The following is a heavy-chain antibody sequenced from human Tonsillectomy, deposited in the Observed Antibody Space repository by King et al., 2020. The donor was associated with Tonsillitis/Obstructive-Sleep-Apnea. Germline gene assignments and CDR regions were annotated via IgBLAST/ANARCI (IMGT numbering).Heavy chain of an antibody. D-gene: IGHD2-21*01. CDR3: ARDRGRGEDYFDY. CDR2: ISYDGSNK. J-gene: IGHJ4*02. V-gene: IGHV3-30*04. CDR1: GFTFSSYA. Sequence: VQLVESGGGVVQPGRSLRLSCAASGFTFSSYAMHWVRQAPGKGLEWVAVISYDGSNKYYADSVKGRFTISRDNSKNTLYLQMNSLRAEDTAVYYCARDRGRGEDYFDYWGQGTLVTVSS.